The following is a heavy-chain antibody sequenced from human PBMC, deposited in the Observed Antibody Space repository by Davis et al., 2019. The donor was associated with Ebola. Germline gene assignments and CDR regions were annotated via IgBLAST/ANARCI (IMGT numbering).Heavy chain of an antibody. CDR3: ARFGYYDFWSGYYYYYYYYGMDV. CDR1: GYTFTSYD. CDR2: MNPNSGNT. D-gene: IGHD3-3*01. V-gene: IGHV1-8*01. Sequence: ASVKVSCRASGYTFTSYDINWVRQATGQGLEWMGWMNPNSGNTGYAQKFQGRVTMTRNTSISTAYMELSSLRSEDTAVYYCARFGYYDFWSGYYYYYYYYGMDVWGQGTTVTVSS. J-gene: IGHJ6*02.